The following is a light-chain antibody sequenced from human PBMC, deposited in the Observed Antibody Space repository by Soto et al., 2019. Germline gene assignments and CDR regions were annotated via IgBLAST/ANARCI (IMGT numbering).Light chain of an antibody. J-gene: IGLJ2*01. Sequence: VLTQPPSSSGTPGQRVTISCSGSSSNIGSNYVYWYQQLPGTAPKLLIYRNNQRPSGVPDRFSGSKSGTSASLAISGLRSEDEADYYCAAWDDSLSVVFGGGTKLTVL. CDR2: RNN. CDR1: SSNIGSNY. V-gene: IGLV1-47*01. CDR3: AAWDDSLSVV.